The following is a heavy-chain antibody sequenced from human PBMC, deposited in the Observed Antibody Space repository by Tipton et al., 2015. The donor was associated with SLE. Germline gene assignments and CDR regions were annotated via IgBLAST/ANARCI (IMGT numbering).Heavy chain of an antibody. CDR3: ARDPSYGVDY. D-gene: IGHD4-17*01. Sequence: TLSLTCTVSGGSISRYYWSWIRQPPGKGLEWIGYIYYSGSTYYNPSLKSRVTISVDTSKNQFSLKLSSVTAADTAVYYCARDPSYGVDYWGQGTLVTVSS. CDR1: GGSISRYY. V-gene: IGHV4-59*12. CDR2: IYYSGST. J-gene: IGHJ4*02.